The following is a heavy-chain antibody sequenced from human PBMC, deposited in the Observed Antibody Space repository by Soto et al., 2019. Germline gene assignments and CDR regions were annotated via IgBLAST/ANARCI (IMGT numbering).Heavy chain of an antibody. V-gene: IGHV1-18*01. J-gene: IGHJ6*02. Sequence: ASVKVSCKASGYTFSSYGSSWVRQAPGQGLEWMGWINTYNGNTNYEQKVQGRVTTTTDTSTSTVYMELRSLRSDDTAVYFCERDRNTAMENSNYYYFGMDVCGQGTTVTVSS. CDR1: GYTFSSYG. D-gene: IGHD5-18*01. CDR3: ERDRNTAMENSNYYYFGMDV. CDR2: INTYNGNT.